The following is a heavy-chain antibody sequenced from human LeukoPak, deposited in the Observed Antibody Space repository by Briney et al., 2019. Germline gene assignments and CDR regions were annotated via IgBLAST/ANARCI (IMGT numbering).Heavy chain of an antibody. Sequence: SLTLSLTCTVSGGSISSYYWSWIRQPPGKGLEWIGYIYLSGSTNYIPSLKSRVTISVDTSKNQLCLKLRSVTAADTAVYYCARGGRDGYTLYPLDYWGQGTLVTVAS. CDR3: ARGGRDGYTLYPLDY. D-gene: IGHD5-24*01. CDR1: GGSISSYY. J-gene: IGHJ4*02. V-gene: IGHV4-59*08. CDR2: IYLSGST.